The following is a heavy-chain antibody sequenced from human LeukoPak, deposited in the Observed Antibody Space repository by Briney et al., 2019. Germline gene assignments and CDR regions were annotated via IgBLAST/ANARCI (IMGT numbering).Heavy chain of an antibody. CDR1: GFTFSNAW. J-gene: IGHJ6*02. V-gene: IGHV3-15*07. Sequence: GGSLRLSCAASGFTFSNAWMNWVRQAPGKGLEWVGRIKSRTDGGTTDYAAPVKGRFTISRDDSKNTLYLQMNSLKTEDTAVYYCTTDGYSSSSEGGDYYYGMDVWGQGTTVTVSS. CDR2: IKSRTDGGTT. D-gene: IGHD6-6*01. CDR3: TTDGYSSSSEGGDYYYGMDV.